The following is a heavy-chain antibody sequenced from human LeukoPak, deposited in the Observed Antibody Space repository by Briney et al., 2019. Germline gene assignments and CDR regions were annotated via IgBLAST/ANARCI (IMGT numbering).Heavy chain of an antibody. CDR2: ISGDGGST. CDR1: GFTFDDYA. Sequence: GGSLRLSCAASGFTFDDYAMHWVRQAPGKGLEWVSLISGDGGSTYYADSVKGRFTISRHNSKNYLYLQMNSLRTADTALYYCAKDMYGSGSLISYYGMDVWGQGTTVTVSS. V-gene: IGHV3-43*02. CDR3: AKDMYGSGSLISYYGMDV. D-gene: IGHD3-10*01. J-gene: IGHJ6*02.